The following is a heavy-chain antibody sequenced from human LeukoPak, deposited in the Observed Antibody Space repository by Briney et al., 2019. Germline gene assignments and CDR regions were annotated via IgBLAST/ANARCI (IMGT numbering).Heavy chain of an antibody. CDR1: GFTFGSYE. J-gene: IGHJ4*02. D-gene: IGHD6-13*01. V-gene: IGHV3-48*03. Sequence: PGGSLRLSCEASGFTFGSYEMNWVRQAPGKGLEWVSYISSSGKTIYYADSTKGRFTVSRDNAKNSLYLQMNSLRAEDTAVYYCATTSIAAAVPACFDYWGQATLDTVFS. CDR3: ATTSIAAAVPACFDY. CDR2: ISSSGKTI.